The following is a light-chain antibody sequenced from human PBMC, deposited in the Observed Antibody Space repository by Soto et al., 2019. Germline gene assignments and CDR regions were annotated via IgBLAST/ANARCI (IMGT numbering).Light chain of an antibody. CDR3: QQYDNSVYT. Sequence: ENVLTQSPGTLSLSPGERATLSCRASQSIDSSYLAWYQQKPGQAPRLLIYGTSSMATGIPDRFSGSGSGTDFTLTINRLEPEDFAVYYCQQYDNSVYTFGQGTKLEIK. CDR2: GTS. V-gene: IGKV3-20*01. CDR1: QSIDSSY. J-gene: IGKJ2*01.